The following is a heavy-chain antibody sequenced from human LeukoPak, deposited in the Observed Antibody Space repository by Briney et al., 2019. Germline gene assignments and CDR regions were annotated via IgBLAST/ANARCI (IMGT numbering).Heavy chain of an antibody. V-gene: IGHV1-3*01. CDR1: GYTFTSYA. CDR3: ARAGPYCSSTSCYTPWFDY. D-gene: IGHD2-2*02. Sequence: GASVKVSCKASGYTFTSYAMHWVRQAPGQRLEWMGWINAGNGNTKYSQKFQGRVTITRDTSASTAYMELSSLRSEDTAVYYCARAGPYCSSTSCYTPWFDYWGQGTLVTVSS. J-gene: IGHJ4*02. CDR2: INAGNGNT.